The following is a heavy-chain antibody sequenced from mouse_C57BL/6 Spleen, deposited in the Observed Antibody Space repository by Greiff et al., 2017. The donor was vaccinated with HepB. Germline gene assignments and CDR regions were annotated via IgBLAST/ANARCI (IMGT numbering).Heavy chain of an antibody. J-gene: IGHJ2*01. D-gene: IGHD2-5*01. CDR3: ARWGYSKKGFDY. Sequence: QVQLQQPGAELVMPGASVKLSCKASGYTFTSYWMHWVKQRPGQGLEWIGEIDPSDSYTNYNQKFKGKSTLTVDKSSSTAYMQLSSLTSEDSAVYYCARWGYSKKGFDYWGQGTTLTVSS. CDR1: GYTFTSYW. CDR2: IDPSDSYT. V-gene: IGHV1-69*01.